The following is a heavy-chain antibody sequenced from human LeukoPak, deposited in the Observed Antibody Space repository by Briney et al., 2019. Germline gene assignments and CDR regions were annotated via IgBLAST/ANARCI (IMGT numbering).Heavy chain of an antibody. V-gene: IGHV4-39*01. J-gene: IGHJ5*02. D-gene: IGHD6-19*01. CDR3: ARQKQQWLVRQVWFDP. Sequence: SETLSLTCTVSGGSISSSSYYWGWIRQPPGKGLEGIGSMYYSGNTYYNPSLKSRVTISVDTSKNQFSLKLSSVTAADTAVYYCARQKQQWLVRQVWFDPWGQGTLVTVSS. CDR1: GGSISSSSYY. CDR2: MYYSGNT.